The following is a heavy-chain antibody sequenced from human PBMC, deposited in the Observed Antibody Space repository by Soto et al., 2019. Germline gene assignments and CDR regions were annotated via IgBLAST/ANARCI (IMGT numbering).Heavy chain of an antibody. CDR2: IYYSGST. CDR1: GGSISSGDYY. Sequence: PSETLSLTCTVSGGSISSGDYYWSWIRQPPGKGLEWIGYIYYSGSTYYNPSLKSRVTISVETSKNQFSLKLTSVTAADTAVFYCARLIHCKTTSCYFDYWGPGTLVTVSS. V-gene: IGHV4-30-4*01. D-gene: IGHD2-2*01. J-gene: IGHJ4*02. CDR3: ARLIHCKTTSCYFDY.